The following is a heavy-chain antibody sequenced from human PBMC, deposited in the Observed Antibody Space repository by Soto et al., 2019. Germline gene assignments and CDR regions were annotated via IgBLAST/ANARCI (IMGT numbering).Heavy chain of an antibody. CDR3: AKDWGAVPSYFDY. CDR2: ISGSGGST. J-gene: IGHJ4*02. V-gene: IGHV3-23*01. CDR1: GFTFSSYA. D-gene: IGHD1-26*01. Sequence: EVQLLESGGGLVQPGGSLRLSCAASGFTFSSYAMSWVRQAPVKGLEWVSAISGSGGSTYYADSVKGRFTISRDNSKNTLYLQMNSLRAEDTAVYYCAKDWGAVPSYFDYWGQGTMVTVSS.